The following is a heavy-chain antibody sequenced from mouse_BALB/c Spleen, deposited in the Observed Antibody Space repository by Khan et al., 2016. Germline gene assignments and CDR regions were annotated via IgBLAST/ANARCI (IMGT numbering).Heavy chain of an antibody. Sequence: EVQLQESGPGLVKPSQSLSLTCTVTGYSITSDYAWNWIRQFPGNRLEWMGYISYSGSTSYNPSLKSRISITRDTSKNQFFLQLNSVTSEATATYYSARSGDGDKDAMDYWGQGTSVTVSS. CDR3: ARSGDGDKDAMDY. J-gene: IGHJ4*01. V-gene: IGHV3-2*02. CDR2: ISYSGST. D-gene: IGHD1-1*01. CDR1: GYSITSDYA.